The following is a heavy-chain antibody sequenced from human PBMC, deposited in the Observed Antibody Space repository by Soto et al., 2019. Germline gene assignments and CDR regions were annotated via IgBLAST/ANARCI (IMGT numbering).Heavy chain of an antibody. CDR2: INHSGST. D-gene: IGHD3-3*01. V-gene: IGHV4-34*01. Sequence: SETLPLTCAVYGGSFSGYYWSWIRQPPGKGLEWIGEINHSGSTNYNPSLKSRVTISVDTSKNQFSLKLSSVTAADTAAYYCARVGEERPTILGVFSWFDPWGQGTLVTVSS. CDR1: GGSFSGYY. CDR3: ARVGEERPTILGVFSWFDP. J-gene: IGHJ5*02.